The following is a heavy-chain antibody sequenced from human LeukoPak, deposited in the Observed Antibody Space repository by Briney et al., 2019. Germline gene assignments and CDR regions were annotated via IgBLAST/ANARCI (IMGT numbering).Heavy chain of an antibody. J-gene: IGHJ4*02. D-gene: IGHD5-12*01. CDR1: GFTFSSYS. V-gene: IGHV3-21*01. CDR2: ISSSSSYI. CDR3: ARVSLLRAWPSLDY. Sequence: GGSLRLSCAASGFTFSSYSMNWVRQAPGKGLEWVSSISSSSSYIYYADSVKGRYTISRDNPKNSLYLQMNSLRAEDTAVYYCARVSLLRAWPSLDYWGQGTLVTVSS.